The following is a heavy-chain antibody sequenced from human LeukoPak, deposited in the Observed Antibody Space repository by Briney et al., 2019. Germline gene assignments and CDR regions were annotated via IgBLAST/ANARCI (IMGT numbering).Heavy chain of an antibody. D-gene: IGHD1-26*01. J-gene: IGHJ4*02. CDR3: ARAQVGIVGATEFAY. V-gene: IGHV4-59*08. Sequence: SETLSLTCTVSGGSISSYYWTWIRQPPGKGLEWIGYIYYSGSTKYNPSLKSRVTISVDSSKNHFSLKLCSVTAADTAVYYCARAQVGIVGATEFAYWGQGTLVTVSS. CDR1: GGSISSYY. CDR2: IYYSGST.